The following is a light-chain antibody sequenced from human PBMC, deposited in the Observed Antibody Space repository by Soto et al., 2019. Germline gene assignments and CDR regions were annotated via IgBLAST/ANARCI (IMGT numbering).Light chain of an antibody. Sequence: QAVLTQPSSASASLGSSVNLTCTLSSGHSSYIIAWHQQQPGKAPRYLMKLEGSGSYNKGSGVPDRFSGSSSGADRYLIISNLQFEDEADYYCETWDSNIHWVFGGGTKLTVL. CDR3: ETWDSNIHWV. CDR1: SGHSSYI. J-gene: IGLJ3*02. CDR2: LEGSGSY. V-gene: IGLV4-60*02.